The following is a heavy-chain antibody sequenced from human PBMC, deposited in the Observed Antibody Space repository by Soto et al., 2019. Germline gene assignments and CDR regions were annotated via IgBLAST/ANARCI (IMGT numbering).Heavy chain of an antibody. D-gene: IGHD4-17*01. CDR2: IYYNGNT. CDR1: GVSITSGAYY. CDR3: ARARLRAVYAFDF. J-gene: IGHJ3*01. V-gene: IGHV4-31*03. Sequence: SETLSLTCTLSGVSITSGAYYWTWVRHHPGKGLEWIGYIYYNGNTYFSLSLKSRLTISIDTSKNQFSLKLSSVTAADTAMYYCARARLRAVYAFDFWGQGTMVTVSS.